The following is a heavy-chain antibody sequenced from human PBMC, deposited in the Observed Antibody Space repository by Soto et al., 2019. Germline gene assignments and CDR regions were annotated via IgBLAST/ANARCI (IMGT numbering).Heavy chain of an antibody. Sequence: ETLSLSCAGSGGSISSYYWSGIRQPPGKGLEWIGYIYYSGSTNYSPSLKSRVTISVDTSKNQFSLKLSSVTAADTAVYYCARDTIVTGIDYWGQGTLVTVYS. CDR3: ARDTIVTGIDY. CDR1: GGSISSYY. J-gene: IGHJ4*02. D-gene: IGHD3-16*02. V-gene: IGHV4-59*01. CDR2: IYYSGST.